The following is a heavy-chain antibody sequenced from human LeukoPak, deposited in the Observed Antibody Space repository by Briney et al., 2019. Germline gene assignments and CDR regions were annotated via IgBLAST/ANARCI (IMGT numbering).Heavy chain of an antibody. CDR1: GGSISSYY. D-gene: IGHD6-13*01. J-gene: IGHJ3*02. V-gene: IGHV4-59*01. CDR3: ARGLRYSSSWMGDAFDI. CDR2: ISYTGST. Sequence: SETLSLTCSVSGGSISSYYWSWIRQPPGKGLEWIGFISYTGSTSYNPSLESRVTISVDTSKNQFSLKLSSVTAADTAVYYCARGLRYSSSWMGDAFDIWGQGTMVTVSS.